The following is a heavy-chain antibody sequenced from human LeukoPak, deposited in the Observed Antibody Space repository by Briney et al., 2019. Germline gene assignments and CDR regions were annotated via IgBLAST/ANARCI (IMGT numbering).Heavy chain of an antibody. V-gene: IGHV4-4*07. J-gene: IGHJ4*02. CDR2: IYTSGST. CDR1: GGSISSYY. D-gene: IGHD4-11*01. Sequence: SETLSLTCTVSGGSISSYYWSWIRQPAGKGLEWIGRIYTSGSTNCNPSLKSRVTMSVDTSKNQFSLKLSSVTAADTAVYYCARVYSNYGHYDYWGQGTLVTVSS. CDR3: ARVYSNYGHYDY.